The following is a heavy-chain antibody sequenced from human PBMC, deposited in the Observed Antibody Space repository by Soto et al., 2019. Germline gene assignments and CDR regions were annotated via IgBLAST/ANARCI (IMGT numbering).Heavy chain of an antibody. V-gene: IGHV1-58*02. CDR2: IVVGSGKT. CDR1: GYTFTSYA. CDR3: AGRYCSGGSCYNYYGMDV. Sequence: QLVQSGAEVKKPGASVKVSCKASGYTFTSYAMQWVRQARGQRLEWIGWIVVGSGKTNYAQKFQERVTITRDMSTSTAYMELSSLRSEDTAVYYCAGRYCSGGSCYNYYGMDVWGQGTTVTVSS. D-gene: IGHD2-15*01. J-gene: IGHJ6*02.